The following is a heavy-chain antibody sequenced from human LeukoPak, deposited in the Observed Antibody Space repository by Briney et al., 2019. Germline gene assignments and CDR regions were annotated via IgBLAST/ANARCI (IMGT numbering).Heavy chain of an antibody. CDR2: IWYDGSNK. V-gene: IGHV3-33*06. J-gene: IGHJ4*02. CDR1: GFTFSSYG. CDR3: AKCGRSGSYSTYYFDY. Sequence: PGGXLRLSCAASGFTFSSYGMHWVRQAPGKGLEGVAVIWYDGSNKYYADSVKGRFTISRDNSKNTLYLQMNSLRAEDTAVYYCAKCGRSGSYSTYYFDYWGQGTLVTVSS. D-gene: IGHD1-26*01.